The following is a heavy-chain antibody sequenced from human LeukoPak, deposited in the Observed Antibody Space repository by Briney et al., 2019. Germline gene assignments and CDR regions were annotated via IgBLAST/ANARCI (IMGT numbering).Heavy chain of an antibody. V-gene: IGHV1-2*02. D-gene: IGHD3-22*01. J-gene: IGHJ4*02. CDR2: INPNSGGT. CDR1: GYTFTGYY. CDR3: ARGPGTYYYDSSGQATGGY. Sequence: ASVKVSCKASGYTFTGYYMHWVRQAPGQGLEWMGWINPNSGGTNYAQKFQGRVTMTRDTSISTAYMELSRLRSDDTAVYYCARGPGTYYYDSSGQATGGYWGQGTLVTVSS.